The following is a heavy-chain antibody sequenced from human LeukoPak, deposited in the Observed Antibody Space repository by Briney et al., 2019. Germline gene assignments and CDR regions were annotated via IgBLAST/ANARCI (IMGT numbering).Heavy chain of an antibody. V-gene: IGHV1-18*01. D-gene: IGHD3-3*01. CDR3: ARGHSAIFGVVTSDY. CDR2: ISAHNGNT. CDR1: GYTFSSYG. Sequence: ASVKVSCKASGYTFSSYGITRVRQAPGQGLEWMGWISAHNGNTNYAQNLQGRVTMTTDTSTSTAYMELRSLGSDDTAVYYCARGHSAIFGVVTSDYWGQGTLVTVSS. J-gene: IGHJ4*02.